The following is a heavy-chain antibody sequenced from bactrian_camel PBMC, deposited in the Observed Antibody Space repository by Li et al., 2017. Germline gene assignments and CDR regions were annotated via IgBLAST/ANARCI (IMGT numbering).Heavy chain of an antibody. CDR3: AVETGRIRPDGWLLESTYRN. CDR1: YSYPIYC. J-gene: IGHJ4*01. Sequence: VQLVESGGGSVEAGGSLRLSCTSSYSYPIYCMGWFRQAPGKEREGVATIGNDGGTVYANSVQGRFTISKDNAKRTLYLQMNSLKPEDTAMYYCAVETGRIRPDGWLLESTYRNWGQGTQVTVS. D-gene: IGHD5*01. CDR2: IGNDGGT. V-gene: IGHV3S55*01.